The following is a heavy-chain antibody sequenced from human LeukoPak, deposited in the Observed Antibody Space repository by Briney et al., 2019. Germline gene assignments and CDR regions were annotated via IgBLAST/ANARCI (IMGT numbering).Heavy chain of an antibody. CDR1: GFSFMAYG. CDR3: AKDGASYYYYGMDV. Sequence: GGSLRLSCAASGFSFMAYGMHWVRQAPGKGLEWVAVISYDGSNTYYADSVKGRFTISRDNSKNTLYLQMNSLRAEDTAVYYCAKDGASYYYYGMDVWGQGTTVTVSS. CDR2: ISYDGSNT. J-gene: IGHJ6*02. D-gene: IGHD3-16*01. V-gene: IGHV3-30*18.